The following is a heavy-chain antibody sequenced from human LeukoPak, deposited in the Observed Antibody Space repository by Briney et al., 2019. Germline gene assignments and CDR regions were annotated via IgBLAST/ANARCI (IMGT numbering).Heavy chain of an antibody. CDR3: AKRENYYGSGSYPVD. V-gene: IGHV3-30*02. CDR1: GFTFSSYG. J-gene: IGHJ4*02. CDR2: IRYDGSNK. D-gene: IGHD3-10*01. Sequence: GGSPRLSCAASGFTFSSYGMHWVRQAPGKGLEWVAFIRYDGSNKYYADSVKGRFTISRDNSKNTLYLQMNSLRAEDTAVYYCAKRENYYGSGSYPVDWGQGTLVTVSS.